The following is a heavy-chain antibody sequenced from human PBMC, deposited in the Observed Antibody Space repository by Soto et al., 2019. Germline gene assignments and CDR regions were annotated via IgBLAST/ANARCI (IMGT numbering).Heavy chain of an antibody. Sequence: GGSLRLSCAASGFTFSSYGMHWVRQAPGKGLEWVAVIWYDGSNKYYADSVKGRFTISRDNSKNTLYLQMNSLRAEDTAVYYCARDIYCSSTSCYGGPGGLGLVYWGQGTLVTVSS. CDR2: IWYDGSNK. D-gene: IGHD2-2*01. CDR1: GFTFSSYG. J-gene: IGHJ4*02. V-gene: IGHV3-33*01. CDR3: ARDIYCSSTSCYGGPGGLGLVY.